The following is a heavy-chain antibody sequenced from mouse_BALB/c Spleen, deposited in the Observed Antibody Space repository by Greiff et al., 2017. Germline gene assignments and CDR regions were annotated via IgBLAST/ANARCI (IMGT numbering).Heavy chain of an antibody. J-gene: IGHJ4*01. V-gene: IGHV3-6*02. CDR1: GYSITSGYY. Sequence: VQLKESGPGLVKPSQSLSLTCSVTGYSITSGYYWNWIRQFPGNKLEWMGYISYDGSNNYNPSLKNRISITRDTSKNQFFLKLNSVTTEDTATYYCAREGGWDDYAMDYWGQGTSVTVSS. CDR2: ISYDGSN. D-gene: IGHD4-1*01. CDR3: AREGGWDDYAMDY.